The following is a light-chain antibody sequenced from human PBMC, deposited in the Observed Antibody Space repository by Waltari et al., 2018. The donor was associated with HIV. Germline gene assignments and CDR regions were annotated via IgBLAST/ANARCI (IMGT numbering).Light chain of an antibody. V-gene: IGLV2-14*01. Sequence: QSALTQPASVSGSPGQSITISFDLQYSQYVSWYQRHPGKAPNVIIYEVTNRPSGLANRFSASKPGNTATLTIYGLQPEDEADYFCTSYISGTSPVFGRGTRVTVL. CDR3: TSYISGTSPV. CDR2: EVT. CDR1: DLQYSQY. J-gene: IGLJ2*01.